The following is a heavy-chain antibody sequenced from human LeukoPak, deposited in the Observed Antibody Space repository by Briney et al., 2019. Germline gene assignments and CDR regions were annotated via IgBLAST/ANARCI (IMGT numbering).Heavy chain of an antibody. CDR2: ISSSGSTI. D-gene: IGHD1-26*01. Sequence: PGGSLRLSCAASRFTFSSYEMNWVRQAPGKGLEWVSYISSSGSTIYCADSVKGRFTFSRDNAKNSLYLQMNSLRVEDTAIFYCARDKENRGSYSIDYWGQGTLVTVSS. CDR3: ARDKENRGSYSIDY. J-gene: IGHJ4*02. V-gene: IGHV3-48*03. CDR1: RFTFSSYE.